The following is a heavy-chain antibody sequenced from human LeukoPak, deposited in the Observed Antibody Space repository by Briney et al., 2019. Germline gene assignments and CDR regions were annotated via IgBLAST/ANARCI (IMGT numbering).Heavy chain of an antibody. CDR3: ARASGWYAYYFDY. CDR1: GGSFSGYY. CDR2: INHSGST. J-gene: IGHJ4*02. Sequence: SETLSLTCAVYGGSFSGYYWSWIRQPPGKGLEWIGEINHSGSTNYNPSLKSRVTISVDTSKNQFSLKLSSVTAADTAVYYCARASGWYAYYFDYWGQGTLVTVSS. V-gene: IGHV4-34*01. D-gene: IGHD6-19*01.